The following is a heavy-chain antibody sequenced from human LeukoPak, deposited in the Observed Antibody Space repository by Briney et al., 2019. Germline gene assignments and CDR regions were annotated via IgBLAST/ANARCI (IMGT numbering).Heavy chain of an antibody. J-gene: IGHJ6*03. D-gene: IGHD6-13*01. CDR3: ARGDSGSSWYNYYYYYMDV. CDR1: GGSISSGSYY. V-gene: IGHV4-61*02. Sequence: PSETLSLTCTVSGGSISSGSYYWSWIRQPAGKGLEWIGRIYTSGSTNYNPSLKSRVTISVDTSKNQFSLKLSSVTAADTAVHYCARGDSGSSWYNYYYYYMDVWGKGTTVTISS. CDR2: IYTSGST.